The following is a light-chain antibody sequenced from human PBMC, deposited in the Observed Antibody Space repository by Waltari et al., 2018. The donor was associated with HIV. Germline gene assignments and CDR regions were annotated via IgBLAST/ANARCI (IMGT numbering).Light chain of an antibody. V-gene: IGLV3-1*01. Sequence: SYELTQPPSVSVSPGQTASIPCSGDKLGDTYASWYQQKPGQSPVLVIHQNSKRPSGIPERFSGSNSGDTATLTISGTQAVDEADYYCQAWDSSSAVVFGGGTKLTGL. CDR2: QNS. CDR1: KLGDTY. J-gene: IGLJ2*01. CDR3: QAWDSSSAVV.